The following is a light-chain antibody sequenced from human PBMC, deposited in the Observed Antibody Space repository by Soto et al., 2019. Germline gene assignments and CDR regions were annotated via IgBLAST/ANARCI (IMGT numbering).Light chain of an antibody. CDR2: SSY. CDR3: AAWDDSLNGVV. V-gene: IGLV1-44*01. J-gene: IGLJ7*01. CDR1: SSNIGSKA. Sequence: QSVLTQPPSASGTPGQRVTISFSGSSSNIGSKAVNWFQQLPGTAPKLLIYSSYQRPSGVPDRFSGSKSGTSASLAISGLQSEDEADYYCAAWDDSLNGVVFGGGTQLTVL.